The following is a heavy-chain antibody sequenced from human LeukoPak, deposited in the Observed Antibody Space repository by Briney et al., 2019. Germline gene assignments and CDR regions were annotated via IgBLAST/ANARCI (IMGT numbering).Heavy chain of an antibody. V-gene: IGHV1-18*01. CDR1: GYTFTSYG. Sequence: PGGSLRLSCAASGYTFTSYGISWVRQAPGQGLEWMGWISTYNGYANYAQKLQGRVTMTTETSTSTAYMELRSLRSDDTAVYYCARNSSDWYGYMDVWGKGTTVTVSS. CDR2: ISTYNGYA. D-gene: IGHD6-19*01. J-gene: IGHJ6*04. CDR3: ARNSSDWYGYMDV.